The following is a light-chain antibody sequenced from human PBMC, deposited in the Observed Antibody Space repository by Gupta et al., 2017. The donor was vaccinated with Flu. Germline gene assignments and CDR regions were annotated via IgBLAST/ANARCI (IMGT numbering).Light chain of an antibody. CDR2: DAS. CDR3: HQHTNWPLNT. V-gene: IGKV3-11*01. CDR1: QSVRSY. Sequence: ATLYLSPGERATLSCRASQSVRSYLVWYQQKPSQAPRLLIYDASNRDTGIPARFSGSGCGKYFTLTITSREQEDFAVYYCHQHTNWPLNTFGQGTRLDIK. J-gene: IGKJ5*01.